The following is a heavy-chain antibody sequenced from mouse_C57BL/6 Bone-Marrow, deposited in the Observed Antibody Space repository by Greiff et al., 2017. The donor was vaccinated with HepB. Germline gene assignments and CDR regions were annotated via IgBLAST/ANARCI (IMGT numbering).Heavy chain of an antibody. CDR3: ARYGYGSSSFAY. CDR2: IDPSDSET. CDR1: GYTFTSYW. V-gene: IGHV1-52*01. J-gene: IGHJ3*01. D-gene: IGHD1-1*01. Sequence: QVQLQQPGAELVRPGSSVKLSCKASGYTFTSYWMHWVKQRPIQGLEWIGNIDPSDSETHYNQKFKDKATLTVDKSSSTAYMQLSSLTSEDSAVYYCARYGYGSSSFAYWGQGTLVTVSA.